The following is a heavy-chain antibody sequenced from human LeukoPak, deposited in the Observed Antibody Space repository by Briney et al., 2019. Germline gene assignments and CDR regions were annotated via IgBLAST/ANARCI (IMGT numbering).Heavy chain of an antibody. Sequence: SQTLSLTCSVSGGSVSSGDSYWSWIRQHPGKGLEWIGYIYYSRNTYHNPPLKSRVSISVDTSKNEFSLKLSSVTAADTAVYYCARLSSWYVGWFDPWGQGTLVTVSS. J-gene: IGHJ5*02. CDR2: IYYSRNT. V-gene: IGHV4-31*03. CDR3: ARLSSWYVGWFDP. D-gene: IGHD6-13*01. CDR1: GGSVSSGDSY.